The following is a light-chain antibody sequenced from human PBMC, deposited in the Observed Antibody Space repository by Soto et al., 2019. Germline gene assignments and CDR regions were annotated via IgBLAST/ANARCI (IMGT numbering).Light chain of an antibody. V-gene: IGLV2-23*01. CDR1: SSDVGRYSL. Sequence: QSALTQPASVSGSPGQSLTISCTGSSSDVGRYSLVSWCQQHPGKAPKLIIYEDVERPSGVSYRFSGSKSGNTASLTISGLQTQDEADYYCCSYAGGTSVIFGGGAKLTVL. J-gene: IGLJ2*01. CDR3: CSYAGGTSVI. CDR2: EDV.